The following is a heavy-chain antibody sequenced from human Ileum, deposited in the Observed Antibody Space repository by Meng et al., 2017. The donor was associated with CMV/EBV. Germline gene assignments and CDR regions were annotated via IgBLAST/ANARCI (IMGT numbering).Heavy chain of an antibody. V-gene: IGHV4-39*01. D-gene: IGHD3-9*01. CDR1: GDSIGTSGYY. CDR3: ARHAYIGWSGPWFDP. Sequence: GSLRLSCTVSGDSIGTSGYYWVWIRQPPGQGLEWIGSVYFGASTYYNPSLKSRTTISVDTAKNQFSLRLDSVATADTAVYYCARHAYIGWSGPWFDPWDQGTLVTVSS. J-gene: IGHJ5*02. CDR2: VYFGAST.